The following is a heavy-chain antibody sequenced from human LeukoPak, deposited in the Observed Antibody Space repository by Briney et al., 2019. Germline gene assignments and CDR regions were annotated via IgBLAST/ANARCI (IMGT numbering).Heavy chain of an antibody. V-gene: IGHV3-64D*09. Sequence: GGSLILSCSASGFTFSSYAMHWVRQAPGKGLEYVSVISSNGGSTYYVDSVKGRFTISRDNSKNTLYLQMSSLRAEDTAVYYCVKDLGSSSVGYWGQGTLVTVSS. J-gene: IGHJ4*02. D-gene: IGHD6-6*01. CDR1: GFTFSSYA. CDR3: VKDLGSSSVGY. CDR2: ISSNGGST.